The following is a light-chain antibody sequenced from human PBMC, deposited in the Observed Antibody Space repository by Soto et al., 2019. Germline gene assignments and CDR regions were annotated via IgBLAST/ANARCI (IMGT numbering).Light chain of an antibody. CDR1: QSFSRSF. Sequence: EIVLTQSPGTLSLSPGEVVTLSCSASQSFSRSFLARYQQKHGQPPRLLIYHASSRATGIPDRFSGSGSGTYFTLTISILEPEDLAVYYCQQYGSSPQTFGQGHKLEI. V-gene: IGKV3-20*01. CDR2: HAS. CDR3: QQYGSSPQT. J-gene: IGKJ2*01.